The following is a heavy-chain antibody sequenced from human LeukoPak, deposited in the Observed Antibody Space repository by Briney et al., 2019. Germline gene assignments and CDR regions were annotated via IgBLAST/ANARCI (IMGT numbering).Heavy chain of an antibody. CDR1: GGSISSYY. D-gene: IGHD5-24*01. J-gene: IGHJ4*02. CDR3: ARRGEMASPFDY. CDR2: IYYSGST. V-gene: IGHV4-59*08. Sequence: SETLSLTCTVSGGSISSYYWSWIRQPPGKGLEWIGYIYYSGSTNYNPSLKSRVTISVDTSKNQFSLKLSSVAAADTAVYYCARRGEMASPFDYWGQGTLVTVSS.